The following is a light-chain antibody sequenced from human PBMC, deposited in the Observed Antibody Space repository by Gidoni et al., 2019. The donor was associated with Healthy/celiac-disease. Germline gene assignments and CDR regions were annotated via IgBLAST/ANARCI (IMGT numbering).Light chain of an antibody. J-gene: IGKJ4*01. CDR3: QQYGSSPLT. CDR2: GAS. Sequence: EIVLTQSPGTLSLSPWERAAFSCRASQCFSSSHLAWYQQKPGQAPRLLSYGASSRAAGIPVRFSSSGSGTDFTLTISRLEPEDFAVYYCQQYGSSPLTFGEGTKVEIK. CDR1: QCFSSSH. V-gene: IGKV3-20*01.